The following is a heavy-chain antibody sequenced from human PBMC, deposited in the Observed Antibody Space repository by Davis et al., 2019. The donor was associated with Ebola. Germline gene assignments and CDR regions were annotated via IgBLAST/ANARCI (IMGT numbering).Heavy chain of an antibody. Sequence: GESLKISCAASGFTFSGSAMHWVRQASGKGLEWVGRIRSKANSYATAYAASVKGRFTISRDDSKNTAYLQMNSLKTEDTAVYHCTRLHSSGWDYGYWGQGTLVTVSS. CDR3: TRLHSSGWDYGY. CDR2: IRSKANSYAT. CDR1: GFTFSGSA. V-gene: IGHV3-73*01. J-gene: IGHJ4*02. D-gene: IGHD6-19*01.